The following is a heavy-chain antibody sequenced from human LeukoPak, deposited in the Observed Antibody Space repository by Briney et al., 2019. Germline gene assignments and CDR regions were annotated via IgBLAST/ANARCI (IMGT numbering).Heavy chain of an antibody. D-gene: IGHD3-10*01. Sequence: ASVKVSCKASGYTFTSYGISWVRQAPGQGLEWMGWISAYNSNTNYAQKLQGRVTMTTDTSTSTAYMELRSLRSDDTAVYYCARSGYYGSGSYHNWFDPWGQGTLVTVSS. CDR2: ISAYNSNT. CDR3: ARSGYYGSGSYHNWFDP. J-gene: IGHJ5*02. CDR1: GYTFTSYG. V-gene: IGHV1-18*04.